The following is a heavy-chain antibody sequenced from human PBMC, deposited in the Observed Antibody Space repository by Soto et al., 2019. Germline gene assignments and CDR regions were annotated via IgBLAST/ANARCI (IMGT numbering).Heavy chain of an antibody. CDR1: GYTFTSYG. CDR2: ISAYNGNT. D-gene: IGHD2-8*01. CDR3: AGGSGGYCTNGLCAYYYYYGMDV. Sequence: QVQLVQSGAEVKKPGASVKVSCKASGYTFTSYGISWVRQAPGQGLEWMGWISAYNGNTNYAQKLQGRVTMTTDTSTSTAYMELRSLRSDDTAVYYCAGGSGGYCTNGLCAYYYYYGMDVWGQGTTVTVSS. J-gene: IGHJ6*02. V-gene: IGHV1-18*01.